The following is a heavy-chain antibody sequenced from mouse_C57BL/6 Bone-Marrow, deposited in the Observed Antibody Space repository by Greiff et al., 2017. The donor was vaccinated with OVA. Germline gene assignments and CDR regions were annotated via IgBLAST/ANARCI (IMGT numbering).Heavy chain of an antibody. Sequence: VQLQQPGPELVKPGASVKLSCKASGYTFTSYWMHWVKQRPGQGLEWIGNINPSNGGTNYNEKFKSKATLTVDKSSSTAYMQLSSLTSEDSAVYYCARYGSSYRYFDYWGQGTTLTVSS. CDR1: GYTFTSYW. V-gene: IGHV1-53*01. J-gene: IGHJ2*01. CDR2: INPSNGGT. CDR3: ARYGSSYRYFDY. D-gene: IGHD1-1*01.